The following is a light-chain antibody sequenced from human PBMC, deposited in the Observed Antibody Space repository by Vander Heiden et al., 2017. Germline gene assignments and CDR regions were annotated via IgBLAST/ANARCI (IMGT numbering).Light chain of an antibody. V-gene: IGLV6-57*03. J-gene: IGLJ3*02. CDR2: EDN. CDR1: SGSIASNY. Sequence: MLTQPHSASESPGETTILSATPSSGSIASNYVQWYQQRPGSAPNTVIYEDNQRPSGVPDRFSGSIDSSSNSASLTISGLKTEDEADYCCQSYDSSTQVFGGGTKLTVL. CDR3: QSYDSSTQV.